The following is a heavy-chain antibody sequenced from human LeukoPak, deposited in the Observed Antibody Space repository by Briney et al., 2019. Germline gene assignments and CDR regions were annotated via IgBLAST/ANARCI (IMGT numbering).Heavy chain of an antibody. J-gene: IGHJ4*02. Sequence: PGGSLRLSCAASGFTFSDYYMTYIRQAPGKGLEWLSYISSTGASMYYADSVKGRFTISRDNGKNSLSLQMYSLRAEDTAVYYCARVLSSGYSPFDYWGQGILVTVSS. D-gene: IGHD3-22*01. V-gene: IGHV3-11*01. CDR3: ARVLSSGYSPFDY. CDR1: GFTFSDYY. CDR2: ISSTGASM.